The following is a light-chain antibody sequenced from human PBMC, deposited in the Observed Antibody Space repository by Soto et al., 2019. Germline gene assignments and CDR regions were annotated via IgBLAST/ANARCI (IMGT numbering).Light chain of an antibody. CDR2: LDT. J-gene: IGLJ2*01. CDR1: DLGNRY. CDR3: QAWDDTTGVV. V-gene: IGLV3-1*01. Sequence: SYELTQPPSVSVSPGQTASITCSGGDLGNRYACWYQQKPGQSPVLVIYLDTKRPSGIPERFSGSNSGNTATLTIGGTHAVDEADYYCQAWDDTTGVVFGGGTKVTVL.